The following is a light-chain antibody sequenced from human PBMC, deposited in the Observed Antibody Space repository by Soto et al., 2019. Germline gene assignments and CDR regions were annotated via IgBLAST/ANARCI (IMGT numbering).Light chain of an antibody. CDR1: QGISSY. CDR3: QQYKSYPLT. J-gene: IGKJ1*01. V-gene: IGKV1-9*01. CDR2: AAS. Sequence: DIQMTQSPSTLSASVGDRVTITCRASQGISSYLAWYQQKPGKAPKLLIYAASTLQSGVPLRFSGSGSGTSFTLTISSLQPEDFATYYCQQYKSYPLTFGQGTKVDIK.